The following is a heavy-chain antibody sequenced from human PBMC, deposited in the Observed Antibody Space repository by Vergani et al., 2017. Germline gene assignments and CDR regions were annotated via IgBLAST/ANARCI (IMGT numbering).Heavy chain of an antibody. V-gene: IGHV1-2*02. Sequence: QVQLVQSGAEVKKPGASVKVSCKASVYTFTGYYMHWVRQAPGQGLEWMGWINPNSGGTNYAQKFQGRVTMTRDTSISTAYMERSRLRSDDTAVYYCARTMTVVPGPADYWGEGTLVTVSS. J-gene: IGHJ4*02. CDR2: INPNSGGT. CDR1: VYTFTGYY. CDR3: ARTMTVVPGPADY. D-gene: IGHD3-10*01.